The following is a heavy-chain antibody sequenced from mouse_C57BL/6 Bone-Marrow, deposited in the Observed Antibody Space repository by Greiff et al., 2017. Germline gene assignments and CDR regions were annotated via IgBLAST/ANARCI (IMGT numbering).Heavy chain of an antibody. Sequence: VQLQQSGAELVRPGASVKLSCTASGFTIKDDYMPWVKQRPEQGLEWIGWIDPENGDTEYASKFQGKATITADTSSNTAYLQLSSLTSEDTAVYYCTTGIYYYGSSYGAMDDWGQGTSVTVSS. CDR1: GFTIKDDY. CDR3: TTGIYYYGSSYGAMDD. V-gene: IGHV14-4*01. CDR2: IDPENGDT. D-gene: IGHD1-1*01. J-gene: IGHJ4*01.